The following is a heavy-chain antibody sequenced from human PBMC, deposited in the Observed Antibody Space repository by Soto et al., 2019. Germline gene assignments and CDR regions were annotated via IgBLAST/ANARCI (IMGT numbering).Heavy chain of an antibody. CDR1: VDTFTTYG. J-gene: IGHJ4*02. V-gene: IGHV1-18*01. Sequence: GASVKVSCKASVDTFTTYGISWVRQAPGQGLEWMGWISGYNDNTKYAQKFQGRVIMTADTSTSTAYLELRTLTSDDTAVYYCAREYCTSTSCSGVDYWGQGTLVTVSS. CDR2: ISGYNDNT. D-gene: IGHD2-2*01. CDR3: AREYCTSTSCSGVDY.